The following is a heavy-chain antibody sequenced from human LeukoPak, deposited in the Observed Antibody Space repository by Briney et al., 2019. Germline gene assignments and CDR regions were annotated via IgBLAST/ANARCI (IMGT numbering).Heavy chain of an antibody. V-gene: IGHV3-23*01. CDR1: GFTFSSYA. CDR3: AKDHSSGWPYCFPY. D-gene: IGHD6-19*01. J-gene: IGHJ4*02. CDR2: ISASGGST. Sequence: GGSLRLSCAASGFTFSSYAMSWVRQAPGKGLEWVSAISASGGSTYYVDSVKGRFTISRDNSKNTLFLQMNSLRAEDTAVYYCAKDHSSGWPYCFPYWGQGTLVTVSS.